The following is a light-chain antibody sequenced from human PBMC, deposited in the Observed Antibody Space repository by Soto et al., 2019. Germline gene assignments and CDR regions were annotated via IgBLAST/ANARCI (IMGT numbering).Light chain of an antibody. J-gene: IGKJ1*01. Sequence: EIVMTQSPAILSVSPGDRATLSCRAGQSVSNNLAWYQQKPGQTPRLVIYGASNRATGVPARFSGSGSGTDFTLTISSLQSEDFAVYYCLQYDDWHRTFGQGT. CDR1: QSVSNN. CDR2: GAS. CDR3: LQYDDWHRT. V-gene: IGKV3-15*01.